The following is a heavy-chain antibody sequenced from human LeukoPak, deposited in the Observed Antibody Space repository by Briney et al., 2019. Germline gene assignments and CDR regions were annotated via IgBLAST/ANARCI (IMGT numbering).Heavy chain of an antibody. CDR1: GLSLSTYA. CDR2: ISASGDKT. J-gene: IGHJ6*03. CDR3: EKDTTAWWYHRAYMNV. Sequence: TGGSLRLSCAASGLSLSTYALSWVRQAPGGGLEWVAAISASGDKTYHADSVKGRFTISKDNSENRLSLQMDSLRAEDTAVYFCEKDTTAWWYHRAYMNVWGKGTTVTVSS. V-gene: IGHV3-23*01. D-gene: IGHD2-15*01.